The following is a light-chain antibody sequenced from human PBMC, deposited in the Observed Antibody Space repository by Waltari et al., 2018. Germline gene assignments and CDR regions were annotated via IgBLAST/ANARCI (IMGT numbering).Light chain of an antibody. CDR2: DVT. V-gene: IGLV2-14*03. Sequence: QSALTQPVPVSGSPGQSITISCTGTISDVGGYNYVAWYQQHPGKAPKLFIYDVTNRPSGVSNLFSGSKSGDTASLTISGLQAEDEADYHCSSFTSISTLVFGTGTKVTVL. CDR1: ISDVGGYNY. J-gene: IGLJ1*01. CDR3: SSFTSISTLV.